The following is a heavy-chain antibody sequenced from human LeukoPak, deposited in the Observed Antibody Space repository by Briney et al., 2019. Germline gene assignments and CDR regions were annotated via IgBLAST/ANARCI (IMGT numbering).Heavy chain of an antibody. CDR3: ATWRRYYDFDY. Sequence: PGGSLRLSCAVSGVTFNEYYMNWIRQAPGKGLEWISYITSSGSAMYYADSVKGRFTISRDNAKNSLYLHMNILRAEDTAVYYCATWRRYYDFDYWGQGTLVTVSS. CDR2: ITSSGSAM. V-gene: IGHV3-11*01. D-gene: IGHD3-22*01. CDR1: GVTFNEYY. J-gene: IGHJ4*02.